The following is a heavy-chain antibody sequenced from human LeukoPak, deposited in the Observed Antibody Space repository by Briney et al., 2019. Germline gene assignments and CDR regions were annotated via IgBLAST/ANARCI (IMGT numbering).Heavy chain of an antibody. V-gene: IGHV4-61*01. CDR2: IYYSGST. CDR3: ARDEGSYIRYRRAFDI. D-gene: IGHD1-26*01. J-gene: IGHJ3*02. Sequence: SETLSLTCTVSGGSISSSSYYWSWIRQPPGKGLEWIGYIYYSGSTNYNPSLKSRVTISVDTSKNQFSLKLSSVTAADTAVYYCARDEGSYIRYRRAFDIWGQGTMVTVSS. CDR1: GGSISSSSYY.